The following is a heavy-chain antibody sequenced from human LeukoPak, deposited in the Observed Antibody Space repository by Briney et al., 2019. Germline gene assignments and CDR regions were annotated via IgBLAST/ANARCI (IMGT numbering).Heavy chain of an antibody. Sequence: SETLSLTCTVSGDSVSNSNYYWGWIRQPPGKGLEWIGEIYRSGSTNYNPSLKSRVTTSVDTSKNQFSLKLSSVTAADTAVYYCARGGSSDYVWGSYDYFDYWGQGTRVTVSS. CDR3: ARGGSSDYVWGSYDYFDY. CDR1: GDSVSNSNYY. D-gene: IGHD3-16*01. CDR2: IYRSGST. J-gene: IGHJ4*02. V-gene: IGHV4-39*07.